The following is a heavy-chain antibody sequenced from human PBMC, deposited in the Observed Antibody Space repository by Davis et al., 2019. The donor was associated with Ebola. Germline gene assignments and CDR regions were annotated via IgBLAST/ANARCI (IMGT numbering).Heavy chain of an antibody. D-gene: IGHD3-10*01. Sequence: ASVTVSCKASGYTFSRYAISWVRQAPGQGLEWMGWINTYNGNTDYAKKLQGRVTMTTDTSTSTAYMELRSLRSDDTAVYYCAREISMVLPSYFDYWGQGTLVSVSS. CDR1: GYTFSRYA. CDR2: INTYNGNT. V-gene: IGHV1-18*01. J-gene: IGHJ4*02. CDR3: AREISMVLPSYFDY.